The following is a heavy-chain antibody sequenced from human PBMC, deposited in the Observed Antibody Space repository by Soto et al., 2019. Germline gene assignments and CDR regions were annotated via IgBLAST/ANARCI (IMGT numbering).Heavy chain of an antibody. V-gene: IGHV3-30*03. CDR1: GFTFSIYG. CDR3: AGDSADY. D-gene: IGHD4-17*01. CDR2: ISYDGSNK. J-gene: IGHJ4*02. Sequence: GGSLRLSCAASGFTFSIYGMHWVRQAPGKGLEWVAVISYDGSNKYYADSVKGRFTISRDNSKNTLYLQMNSLRAEDTAVYYCAGDSADYWGQGTLVTVSS.